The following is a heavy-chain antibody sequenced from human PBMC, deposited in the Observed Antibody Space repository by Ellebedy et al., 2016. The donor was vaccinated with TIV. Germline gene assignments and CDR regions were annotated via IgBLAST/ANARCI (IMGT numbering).Heavy chain of an antibody. Sequence: GGSLRLXXAASGFTFSSYWMHWVRQASGKGLVWVSRINSDGSSTSYADSVKGRFTISRDNAKNTLYLQMNSLRAEDTAVYYCARGSDYSNFVYWGQGTLVTVSS. CDR2: INSDGSST. J-gene: IGHJ4*02. CDR3: ARGSDYSNFVY. CDR1: GFTFSSYW. V-gene: IGHV3-74*01. D-gene: IGHD4-11*01.